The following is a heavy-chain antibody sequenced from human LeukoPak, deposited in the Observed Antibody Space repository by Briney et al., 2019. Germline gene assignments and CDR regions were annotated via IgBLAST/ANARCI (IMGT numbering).Heavy chain of an antibody. D-gene: IGHD6-19*01. V-gene: IGHV3-23*01. Sequence: PGGPLRLSCAASGFTFSSYAMSWVRQAPGKGLEWVSAISGSGGSTYYADSVKGRFTISRDNSKNTLYLQMNSLRAEDTAVYYCARDGVAVAGTNFDYWGQGTLVTVSS. CDR1: GFTFSSYA. CDR2: ISGSGGST. J-gene: IGHJ4*02. CDR3: ARDGVAVAGTNFDY.